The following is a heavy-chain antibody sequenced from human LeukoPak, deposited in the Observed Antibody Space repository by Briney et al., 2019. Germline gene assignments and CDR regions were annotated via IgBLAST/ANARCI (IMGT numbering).Heavy chain of an antibody. Sequence: KAGGSLRLSCALSAFTFGSHSMTWVRQAPGNGLEWVSSIRSSGRHKLDADSVKGRFTIARDDAKNSLFLQMNSLRAEDTAVSYCARGPGIAVAPPQHWGQGTLVTVSS. D-gene: IGHD6-19*01. CDR3: ARGPGIAVAPPQH. J-gene: IGHJ1*01. CDR1: AFTFGSHS. V-gene: IGHV3-21*01. CDR2: IRSSGRHK.